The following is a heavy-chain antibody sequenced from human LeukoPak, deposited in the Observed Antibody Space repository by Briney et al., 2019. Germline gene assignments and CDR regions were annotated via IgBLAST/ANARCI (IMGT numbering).Heavy chain of an antibody. V-gene: IGHV3-48*01. CDR1: GFTFSSYS. D-gene: IGHD2-8*01. Sequence: SGGSLRLSYAASGFTFSSYSMNWVRQAPGKGLEWVSYISSSSSSIYYADSVKGRFTISRDNAKNSLYLQMNSLRAEDTAVYYCACMLPLHYWGQGTLVTVSS. CDR3: ACMLPLHY. J-gene: IGHJ4*02. CDR2: ISSSSSSI.